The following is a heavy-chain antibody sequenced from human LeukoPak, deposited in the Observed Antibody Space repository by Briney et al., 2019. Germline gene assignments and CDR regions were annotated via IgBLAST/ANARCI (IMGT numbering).Heavy chain of an antibody. CDR1: GLTFSNYW. D-gene: IGHD3-3*01. J-gene: IGHJ5*02. Sequence: GGSLRLSCVVSGLTFSNYWMIWVRQAPGKGLESVAIIKEDGSAKYYLDSVKGRFTISRDNAKNSLYLEMNSLRAEDTAVYYCARTFGVVIVWFDPWGQGTLVTVSS. V-gene: IGHV3-7*01. CDR3: ARTFGVVIVWFDP. CDR2: IKEDGSAK.